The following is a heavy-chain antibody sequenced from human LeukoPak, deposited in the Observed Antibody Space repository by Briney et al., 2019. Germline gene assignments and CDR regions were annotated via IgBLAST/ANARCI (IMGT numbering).Heavy chain of an antibody. J-gene: IGHJ3*02. Sequence: SQTLSLTCTVSGGSISSGSYYWSWIRQPAGKGLEWIGRIYTSGSTNYNPSLKSRVTISVDTSKNQFSLKLSSVTAADTAVYYCARDAILAAAGTSAFDIWGQGTMVTVSS. CDR1: GGSISSGSYY. V-gene: IGHV4-61*02. CDR3: ARDAILAAAGTSAFDI. D-gene: IGHD6-13*01. CDR2: IYTSGST.